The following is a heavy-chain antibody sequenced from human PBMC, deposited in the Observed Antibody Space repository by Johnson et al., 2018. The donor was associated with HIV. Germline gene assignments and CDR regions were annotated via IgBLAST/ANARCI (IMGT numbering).Heavy chain of an antibody. CDR3: ARGKYCTNGVCYTKGAFDI. D-gene: IGHD2-8*01. V-gene: IGHV3-66*01. Sequence: VQLVESGGGLVKPGGSLRLSCAASGFTFSDYYMSWIRQAPGKGLEWVSVIYSGGSTYYADSVKGRFTISRDNAKNSLYLQMNSLRGEDTALYYCARGKYCTNGVCYTKGAFDIWGQGTMVTVSS. CDR2: IYSGGST. J-gene: IGHJ3*02. CDR1: GFTFSDYY.